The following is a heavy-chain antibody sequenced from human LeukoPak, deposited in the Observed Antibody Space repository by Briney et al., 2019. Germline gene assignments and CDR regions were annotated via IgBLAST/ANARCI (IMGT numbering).Heavy chain of an antibody. D-gene: IGHD3-10*01. V-gene: IGHV4-39*01. CDR2: IYYSGST. Sequence: SETLSLTCTVSGGSISSSSYYWGWIRQPPGKGLEWFGSIYYSGSTYYNPSLKSRVTISVDTSKNQFSLKLSSVTAADTAVYYCARSYGSGSYHDFWGQGTLVTVSS. J-gene: IGHJ4*02. CDR1: GGSISSSSYY. CDR3: ARSYGSGSYHDF.